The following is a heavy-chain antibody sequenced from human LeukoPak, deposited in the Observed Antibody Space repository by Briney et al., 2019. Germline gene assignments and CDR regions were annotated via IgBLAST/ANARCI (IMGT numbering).Heavy chain of an antibody. J-gene: IGHJ3*02. D-gene: IGHD1-26*01. CDR2: INHSGST. V-gene: IGHV4-34*01. CDR3: ARASQRGTYYNAFDI. Sequence: PSETLSLTCAVYGGSFSGYYWSWIRQPPGKGLEWIGEINHSGSTNYNPSLKSRVTISADTSKNQFSLKVNSVTAADTAVYYCARASQRGTYYNAFDIWGQGTMVTVSS. CDR1: GGSFSGYY.